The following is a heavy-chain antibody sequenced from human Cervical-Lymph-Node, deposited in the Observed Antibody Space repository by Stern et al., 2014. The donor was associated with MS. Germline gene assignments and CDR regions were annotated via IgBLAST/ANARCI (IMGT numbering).Heavy chain of an antibody. CDR3: ARGTSHYDSSGTDF. J-gene: IGHJ4*02. D-gene: IGHD3-22*01. CDR1: GFTFSSYG. CDR2: FSYDGISK. Sequence: VQLEESGGGVVQPGTSLRLSCEASGFTFSSYGMHWVRQAPGKGLEWVAVFSYDGISKYYADSVSGRFILSRDNSKNTLYLQMDSRRAGDTAVYYCARGTSHYDSSGTDFWGQGTLVTVSS. V-gene: IGHV3-30*03.